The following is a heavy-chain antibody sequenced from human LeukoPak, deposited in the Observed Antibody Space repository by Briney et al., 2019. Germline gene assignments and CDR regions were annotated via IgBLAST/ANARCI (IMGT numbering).Heavy chain of an antibody. CDR2: IYYSGST. V-gene: IGHV4-39*07. Sequence: PSETLSLTCTVSGGSISSRNYYWGWIRQPPGKGLEWIGSIYYSGSTYYNPSLKSRVTISVDTSKNQFSLKLSSVTAADTAVYYCARGTPTYYYDSSGYYHFDYWGQGTLVTVSS. J-gene: IGHJ4*02. CDR1: GGSISSRNYY. CDR3: ARGTPTYYYDSSGYYHFDY. D-gene: IGHD3-22*01.